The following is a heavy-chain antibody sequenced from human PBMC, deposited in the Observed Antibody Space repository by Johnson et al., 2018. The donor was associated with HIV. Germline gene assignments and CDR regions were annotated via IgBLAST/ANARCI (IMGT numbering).Heavy chain of an antibody. CDR3: AREKTTPDAFDI. CDR2: IYSGGST. CDR1: GFTFSNYA. V-gene: IGHV3-NL1*01. D-gene: IGHD4-11*01. J-gene: IGHJ3*02. Sequence: QVQLVESGGGVVHPGRSLRLSCAASGFTFSNYAMHWVRQAPGKGLEWVSVIYSGGSTYYADSVKGRFTISRDNSKNTQYLQMNSLRAEDTAVYYCAREKTTPDAFDIWGQGTMVTVSS.